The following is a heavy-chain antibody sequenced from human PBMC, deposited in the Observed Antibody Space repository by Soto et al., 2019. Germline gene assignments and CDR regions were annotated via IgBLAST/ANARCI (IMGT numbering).Heavy chain of an antibody. CDR1: GYTFPRYG. J-gene: IGHJ5*02. Sequence: QVQLVQSGAEVKKPGASVKVSCKASGYTFPRYGIRWVRQAPGQGLEWMGWISAHNGNTNYEQKLQGRFTMTTDTTTSTAYMELRSLRSDDTAVYYCARDRYCISTSCYCVRVWFDPWGQETLVTVS. CDR2: ISAHNGNT. V-gene: IGHV1-18*01. CDR3: ARDRYCISTSCYCVRVWFDP. D-gene: IGHD2-2*01.